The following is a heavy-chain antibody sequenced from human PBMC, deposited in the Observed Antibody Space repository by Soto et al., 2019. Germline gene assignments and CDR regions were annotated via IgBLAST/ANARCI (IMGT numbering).Heavy chain of an antibody. CDR2: IYYSGST. J-gene: IGHJ6*02. CDR3: AREPVYYDFWSGYYTGRPYYGMDV. V-gene: IGHV4-61*01. CDR1: GGSVSSGIYY. D-gene: IGHD3-3*01. Sequence: PSETLSLTCTVSGGSVSSGIYYWSWILKPPGKGLEWIWYIYYSGSTNYNPSLKSRVTISVATSKNQFSLKLSSVTAADTAVYYCAREPVYYDFWSGYYTGRPYYGMDVWGQGTTVTVSS.